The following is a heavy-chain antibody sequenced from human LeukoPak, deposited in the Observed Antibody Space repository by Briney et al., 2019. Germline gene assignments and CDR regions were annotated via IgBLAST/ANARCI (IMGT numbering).Heavy chain of an antibody. J-gene: IGHJ6*02. CDR1: GFTFSDYA. V-gene: IGHV3-30-3*01. CDR2: ISYDGSNK. Sequence: GGSLRLSCAASGFTFSDYAMHWVRQAPGKGLEWVAVISYDGSNKYYADSVKGRFTISRDNSKNTLYLQMNSLRAEDTAVYYCARSRGNSGIYYYYGMDVWGQGTTVTVSS. CDR3: ARSRGNSGIYYYYGMDV. D-gene: IGHD4-4*01.